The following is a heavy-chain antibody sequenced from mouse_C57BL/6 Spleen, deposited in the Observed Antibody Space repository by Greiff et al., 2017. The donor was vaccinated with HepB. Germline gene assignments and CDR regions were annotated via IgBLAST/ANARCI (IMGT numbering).Heavy chain of an antibody. Sequence: QVQLKESGPGLVQPSQSLSITCTVSGFSLTSYGVHWVRQSPGKGLEWLGVIWRGGSTDYNAAFMSRLSITKDNSKSQVFFKMNSLQADDTAIYYCAKRGFISDYAMDYWGQGTSVTVSS. CDR2: IWRGGST. V-gene: IGHV2-5*01. D-gene: IGHD1-1*01. CDR1: GFSLTSYG. CDR3: AKRGFISDYAMDY. J-gene: IGHJ4*01.